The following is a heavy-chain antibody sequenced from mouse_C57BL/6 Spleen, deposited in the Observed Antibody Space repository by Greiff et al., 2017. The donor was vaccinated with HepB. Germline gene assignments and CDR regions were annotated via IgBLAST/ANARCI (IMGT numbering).Heavy chain of an antibody. CDR3: TGGFDY. V-gene: IGHV1-15*01. CDR1: GYTFTDYE. Sequence: QVHVKQSGAELVRPGASVTLSCKASGYTFTDYEMHWVKQTPVHGLEWIGAIDPETGGTAYNQKFKGKAILTADKSSSTAYMELRSLTSEDSAVYYCTGGFDYWGQGTTLTVSS. J-gene: IGHJ2*01. CDR2: IDPETGGT.